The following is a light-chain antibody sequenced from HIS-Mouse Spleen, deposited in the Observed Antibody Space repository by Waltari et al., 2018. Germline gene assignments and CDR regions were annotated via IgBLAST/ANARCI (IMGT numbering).Light chain of an antibody. CDR3: YSTDSSGNHRV. J-gene: IGLJ2*01. Sequence: SYELTQPPSVSVSPGQTARITCSGDALPKKYAYWYQQKSGQAPGLVIYEDSTRPSGIPGRFSGSSSGTMATLTISGAQVEDEADYYCYSTDSSGNHRVFGGGTKLTVL. V-gene: IGLV3-10*01. CDR2: EDS. CDR1: ALPKKY.